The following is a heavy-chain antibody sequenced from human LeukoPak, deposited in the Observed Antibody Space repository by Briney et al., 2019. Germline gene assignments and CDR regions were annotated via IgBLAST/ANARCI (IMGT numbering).Heavy chain of an antibody. CDR3: ARAPDLSSYYYYMDV. CDR2: IYYSGST. J-gene: IGHJ6*03. Sequence: PSETLSLTCAVSGGSISSGGYSWSWIRQPPGKGLEWIGYIYYSGSTYYNPSLKSRVTISVDTSKNQFSLKLSSVTAADTAVYYCARAPDLSSYYYYMDVWGKGTTVTISS. V-gene: IGHV4-30-4*07. CDR1: GGSISSGGYS. D-gene: IGHD1-14*01.